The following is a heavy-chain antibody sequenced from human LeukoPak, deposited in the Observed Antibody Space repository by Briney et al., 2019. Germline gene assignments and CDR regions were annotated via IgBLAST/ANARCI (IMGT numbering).Heavy chain of an antibody. V-gene: IGHV1-2*02. CDR3: ARVYGDYGDYVAFDP. Sequence: GASVKVSCKASGYTFTGYYMHWVRQAPGQGLEWMGWINPNSGGTNYAQKFQGRVTMTRNTSISTAYMELSSLRSEDTAVYYCARVYGDYGDYVAFDPWGQGTLVTVSS. CDR2: INPNSGGT. D-gene: IGHD4-17*01. CDR1: GYTFTGYY. J-gene: IGHJ5*02.